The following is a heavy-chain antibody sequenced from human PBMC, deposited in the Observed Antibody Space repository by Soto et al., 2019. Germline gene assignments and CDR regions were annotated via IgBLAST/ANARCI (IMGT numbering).Heavy chain of an antibody. CDR2: IIPVVGTT. Sequence: QVQMVQSGAEVKKPGSSVKVSCKASGDTFTTNSLNWVRQAPGQGLEWMGGIIPVVGTTKYAQKYQDRVTITGDKYTNTAYMELSSLRSDDTAVYYCARGLLYATTYFEYWGQGTPVTVSS. J-gene: IGHJ4*02. CDR1: GDTFTTNS. V-gene: IGHV1-69*06. D-gene: IGHD2-8*01. CDR3: ARGLLYATTYFEY.